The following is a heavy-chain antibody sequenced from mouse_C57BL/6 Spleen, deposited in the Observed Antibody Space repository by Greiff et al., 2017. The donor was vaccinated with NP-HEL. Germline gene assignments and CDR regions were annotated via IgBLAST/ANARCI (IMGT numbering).Heavy chain of an antibody. J-gene: IGHJ2*01. Sequence: VQLQQPGAELVKPGASVKMSCKASSYTFTSYWITWVKQSHGKSLEWIGYINPNNGGTSYNQKFKGKATLTVNKSSSTAYMELRSLTSEDSAVYYCARIGSSYDYWGQGTTLTVSS. D-gene: IGHD1-1*01. CDR1: SYTFTSYW. V-gene: IGHV1-22*01. CDR3: ARIGSSYDY. CDR2: INPNNGGT.